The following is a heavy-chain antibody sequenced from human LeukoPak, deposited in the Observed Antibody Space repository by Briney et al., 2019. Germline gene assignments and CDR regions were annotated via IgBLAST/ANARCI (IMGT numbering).Heavy chain of an antibody. CDR2: INHSGST. V-gene: IGHV4-34*01. J-gene: IGHJ6*02. CDR3: ASLLQQWLVRGNYYYGMDV. Sequence: PGGSLRLSCAASGFTFSDYYMSWIRQPPGKGLEWIGEINHSGSTNYNPSLKSRVTISVDTSKNQFSLKLSSVTAADTAVYYCASLLQQWLVRGNYYYGMDVWGQGTTVTVSS. CDR1: GFTFSDYY. D-gene: IGHD6-19*01.